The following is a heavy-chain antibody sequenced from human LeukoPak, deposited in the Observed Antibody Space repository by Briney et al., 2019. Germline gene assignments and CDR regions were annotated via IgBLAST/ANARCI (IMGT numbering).Heavy chain of an antibody. D-gene: IGHD6-13*01. CDR3: ARVGIAAAGTRWFDP. J-gene: IGHJ5*02. V-gene: IGHV3-30*04. CDR1: GFTFSSYA. CDR2: ISYDGSNK. Sequence: GGSLRLSCAASGFTFSSYAMHWIRQAPGKGLEWVAVISYDGSNKYYADSVKGRFTISRDNSKSTLYLQMNSLRAEDTAVYYCARVGIAAAGTRWFDPWGQGTLVTVSS.